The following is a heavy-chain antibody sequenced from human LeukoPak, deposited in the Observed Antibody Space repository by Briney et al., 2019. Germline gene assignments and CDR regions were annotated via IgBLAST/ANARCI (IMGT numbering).Heavy chain of an antibody. CDR3: ARVQYCSGTSCYFLDY. J-gene: IGHJ4*02. CDR2: IYYSGST. V-gene: IGHV4-61*01. D-gene: IGHD2-2*01. CDR1: GYSISSGYY. Sequence: PSETLSLTCTVSGYSISSGYYWSWIRQPPGKGLEWIGYIYYSGSTNYNPSLKSRVTISVDTSKSQFSLKLSSVTAADTAVYYCARVQYCSGTSCYFLDYWGQGTLVTVS.